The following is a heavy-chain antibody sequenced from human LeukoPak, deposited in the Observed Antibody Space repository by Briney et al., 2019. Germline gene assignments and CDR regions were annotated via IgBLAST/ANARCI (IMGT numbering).Heavy chain of an antibody. CDR3: AKDMSDFWSGYYGYYYGMDV. CDR1: GFTFDDYA. CDR2: ISWNSGSI. Sequence: GKSLRLSCAASGFTFDDYAMHWVRQAPGKGLEWVSGISWNSGSIGYADSVKGRFTISRDNAKNSLYLQMNSLRAEDTALYYCAKDMSDFWSGYYGYYYGMDVWGQGTTVTVSS. J-gene: IGHJ6*02. V-gene: IGHV3-9*01. D-gene: IGHD3-3*01.